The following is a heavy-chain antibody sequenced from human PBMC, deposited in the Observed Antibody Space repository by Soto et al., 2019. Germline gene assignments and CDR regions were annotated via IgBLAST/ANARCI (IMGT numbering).Heavy chain of an antibody. Sequence: GGSLRLSCAPSGVPVSSHYMSWVRQTPGKGLDWVGFIRSKAYGGTTEYAASVKGRFTISRDDSKSIAYLQMNSLKTEDTAVYYCTRAPSGWAGAFDIWGQGTMVTVSS. CDR3: TRAPSGWAGAFDI. D-gene: IGHD6-19*01. J-gene: IGHJ3*02. CDR1: GVPVSSHY. CDR2: IRSKAYGGTT. V-gene: IGHV3-49*04.